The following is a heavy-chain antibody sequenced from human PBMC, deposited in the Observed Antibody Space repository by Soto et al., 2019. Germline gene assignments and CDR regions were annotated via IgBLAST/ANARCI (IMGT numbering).Heavy chain of an antibody. V-gene: IGHV4-59*12. D-gene: IGHD4-17*01. CDR2: IYYSGST. J-gene: IGHJ4*02. CDR3: ARSQTTVTSYDY. CDR1: GGSISSYY. Sequence: SETLSLTRTVSGGSISSYYWSWIRQPPGKGLEWIGYIYYSGSTNYNPSLKSRVTISVDRSKNQFSLKLSSVTAADTAVYYCARSQTTVTSYDYWGQGTLVTVSS.